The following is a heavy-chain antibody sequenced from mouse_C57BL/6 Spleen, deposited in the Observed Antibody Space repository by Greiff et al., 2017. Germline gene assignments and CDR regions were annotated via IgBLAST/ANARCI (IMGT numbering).Heavy chain of an antibody. Sequence: VKLMESGPGLVAPSQSLSITCTVSGFSLTSYAISWVRQPPGKGLEWLGVIWTGGGTNYNSALKSRLSISKDNSKSQVFLKMNSLQTDDTARYYCARERDYGSSLWYFDVWGTGTTVTVSS. CDR2: IWTGGGT. J-gene: IGHJ1*03. CDR3: ARERDYGSSLWYFDV. V-gene: IGHV2-9-1*01. D-gene: IGHD1-1*01. CDR1: GFSLTSYA.